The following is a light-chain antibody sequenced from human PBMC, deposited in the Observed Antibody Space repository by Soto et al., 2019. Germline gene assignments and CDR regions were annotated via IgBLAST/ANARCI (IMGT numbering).Light chain of an antibody. V-gene: IGKV3D-15*01. J-gene: IGKJ1*01. CDR2: GIS. CDR3: QQYFNWPRT. CDR1: QSVSSN. Sequence: EIEMSHSLATLSLSLWAGASPXLLARASQSVSSNLAWYQQKSGQAPRLLIYGISSRATGIPDRFSGSGSGTDFTLTISRLEPEDFAVYYCQQYFNWPRTFGQGTKVDIK.